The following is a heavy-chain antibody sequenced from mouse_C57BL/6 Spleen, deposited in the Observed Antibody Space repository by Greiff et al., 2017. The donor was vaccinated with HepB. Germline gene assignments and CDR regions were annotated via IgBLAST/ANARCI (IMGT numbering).Heavy chain of an antibody. Sequence: QVQLQQPGAELVKPGASVKLSCKASGYTFTSYWMHWVKQRPGQGLEWIGMIHPNSGSTNYNEKFKSKATLTVDKSSSTAYMQLSSLTSEDSAVYDSARGEGSYYGSSYWFAYWGQGTLVTVSA. CDR3: ARGEGSYYGSSYWFAY. J-gene: IGHJ3*01. V-gene: IGHV1-64*01. CDR1: GYTFTSYW. CDR2: IHPNSGST. D-gene: IGHD1-1*01.